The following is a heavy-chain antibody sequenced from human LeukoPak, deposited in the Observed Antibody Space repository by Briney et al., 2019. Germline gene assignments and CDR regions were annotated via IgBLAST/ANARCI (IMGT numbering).Heavy chain of an antibody. Sequence: GGSLRLSCSASGFTFRSYAMSWVRQAPGKELEWVSAVTGSGGSSYYADSVNGRFTMSRDNSKNTVDLQMNSLRVEDTAVYYCAKAASLTGYYFDNWGQGTLVIVSS. D-gene: IGHD3-9*01. CDR2: VTGSGGSS. CDR3: AKAASLTGYYFDN. J-gene: IGHJ4*02. CDR1: GFTFRSYA. V-gene: IGHV3-23*01.